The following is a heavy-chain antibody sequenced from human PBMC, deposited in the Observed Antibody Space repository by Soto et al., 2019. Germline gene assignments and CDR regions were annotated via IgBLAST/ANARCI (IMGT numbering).Heavy chain of an antibody. Sequence: SLKVSCKASGGTFSSYAISWVRQAPGQGLEWMGGIIPIFGTANYAQKFQGRVTITADESTSTAYMELSSLRSEDTAVYYCARGVRGVIINDAFDIWGQGTMVTVSS. V-gene: IGHV1-69*13. CDR2: IIPIFGTA. CDR3: ARGVRGVIINDAFDI. CDR1: GGTFSSYA. D-gene: IGHD3-10*01. J-gene: IGHJ3*02.